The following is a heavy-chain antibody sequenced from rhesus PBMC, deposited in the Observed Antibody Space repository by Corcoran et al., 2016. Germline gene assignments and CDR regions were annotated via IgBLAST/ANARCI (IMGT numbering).Heavy chain of an antibody. CDR3: ARNVGSWNTNT. V-gene: IGHV4-165*02. Sequence: QVQLQESGPGLVKPSETLSLTCAVSGGSISGYYWNWLPQPPGKGREWIGYIGGSSGSTYYNPSRKSRVTISTDTSKNQFSLKLSSVTAADTAVYYCARNVGSWNTNTWGQGVLVTVSS. J-gene: IGHJ4*01. D-gene: IGHD6-25*01. CDR1: GGSISGYY. CDR2: IGGSSGST.